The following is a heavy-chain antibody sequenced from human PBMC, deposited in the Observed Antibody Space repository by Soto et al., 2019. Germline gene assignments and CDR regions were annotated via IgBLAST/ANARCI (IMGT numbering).Heavy chain of an antibody. Sequence: GGPLRLSCAASGFTFSSYAMSWVRQAPGKGLEWVSAISGSGGSTYYADSVKGRFTISRDNSKNTLYLQMNSLRAEDTAVYYCAKDWADYYDSSGYYYVFDYWGQGTLVTVSS. CDR2: ISGSGGST. CDR3: AKDWADYYDSSGYYYVFDY. D-gene: IGHD3-22*01. V-gene: IGHV3-23*01. J-gene: IGHJ4*02. CDR1: GFTFSSYA.